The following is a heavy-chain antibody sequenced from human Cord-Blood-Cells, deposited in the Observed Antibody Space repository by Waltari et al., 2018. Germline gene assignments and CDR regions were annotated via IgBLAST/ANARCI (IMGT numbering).Heavy chain of an antibody. CDR1: GGSFSGYY. J-gene: IGHJ4*02. CDR2: INHSGRT. V-gene: IGHV4-34*01. CDR3: AIQVKVGATDY. Sequence: QVQLQQWGAGLLKPSETLSLTCAVYGGSFSGYYWSWIRQPPGKGLEWIGEINHSGRTTCNPSLKRRVTISVDTAKNQFSLKLSSVTAADTAVYYCAIQVKVGATDYWGQGTLVTVSS. D-gene: IGHD1-26*01.